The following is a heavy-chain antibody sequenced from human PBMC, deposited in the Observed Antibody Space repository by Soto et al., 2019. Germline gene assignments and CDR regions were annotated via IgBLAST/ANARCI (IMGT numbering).Heavy chain of an antibody. J-gene: IGHJ6*01. Sequence: SETLSLTCTVSGGSISSSSYYWGWIRQPPGKGLEWIGSIYYSGSTYYNPSLKSRVTISVDTSKNQFSLKLSSVTAADTAVYYCARHGDYGSGSYYNAETYYYYGMDVRGQGTTVTVS. D-gene: IGHD3-10*01. CDR1: GGSISSSSYY. CDR3: ARHGDYGSGSYYNAETYYYYGMDV. V-gene: IGHV4-39*01. CDR2: IYYSGST.